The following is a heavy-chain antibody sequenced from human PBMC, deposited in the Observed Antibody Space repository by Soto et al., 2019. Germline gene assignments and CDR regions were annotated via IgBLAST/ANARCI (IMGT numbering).Heavy chain of an antibody. J-gene: IGHJ6*02. V-gene: IGHV3-33*01. CDR3: AREGKLRFLQWLSASKDYYYGMDV. CDR1: GFTFSSYG. Sequence: GGSLRLSCAASGFTFSSYGMHWVRQAPGKGLEWVAVMWYDGSNKYYADSVKGRFTISRDNSKNTLYLQMNSLGDEDTAVYYCAREGKLRFLQWLSASKDYYYGMDVWGQGTTVTVSS. CDR2: MWYDGSNK. D-gene: IGHD3-3*01.